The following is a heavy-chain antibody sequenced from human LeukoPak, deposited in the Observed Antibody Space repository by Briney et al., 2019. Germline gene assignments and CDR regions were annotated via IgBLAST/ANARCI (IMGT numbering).Heavy chain of an antibody. CDR1: GGSISSGGYS. V-gene: IGHV4-30-2*01. J-gene: IGHJ5*02. CDR2: IYHSGST. CDR3: ARGDSSGYYQNWFDP. D-gene: IGHD3-22*01. Sequence: PSETLSLTCAVSGGSISSGGYSWSWIRQPPGKGLEWIGYIYHSGSTYYNSSLKSRVTISVDRSKNQFSLKLSSVTAADTAVYYCARGDSSGYYQNWFDPWGQGTLVTVSS.